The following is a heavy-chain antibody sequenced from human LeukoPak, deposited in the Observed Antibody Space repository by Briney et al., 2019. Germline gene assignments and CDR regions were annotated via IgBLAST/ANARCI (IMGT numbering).Heavy chain of an antibody. V-gene: IGHV3-30*03. CDR3: ARHFYYYDSSGYFDY. Sequence: GRSLRLSCAASGFTFSSYGMHWVRQAPGKGLEWVAVISYDGSNKYYADSVKGRFTISRDNSKNTLYLQMNSLRAEDTAVYYCARHFYYYDSSGYFDYWGQGTLVTVSS. CDR2: ISYDGSNK. J-gene: IGHJ4*02. CDR1: GFTFSSYG. D-gene: IGHD3-22*01.